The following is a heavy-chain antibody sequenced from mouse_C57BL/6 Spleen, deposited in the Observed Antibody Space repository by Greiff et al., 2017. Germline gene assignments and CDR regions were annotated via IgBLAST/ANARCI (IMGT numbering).Heavy chain of an antibody. D-gene: IGHD2-4*01. CDR1: GYTFTEYT. J-gene: IGHJ2*01. V-gene: IGHV1-62-2*01. CDR2: FYPGSGSI. Sequence: VKLMESGAELVKPGASVKLSCKASGYTFTEYTIHWVKQRSGQGLEWIGWFYPGSGSIKYNEKFKDKATLTADKSSSTVYMELSRLTSEDSAVXFCARHEDRGYDYDGGFFDYWGQGTTLTVSS. CDR3: ARHEDRGYDYDGGFFDY.